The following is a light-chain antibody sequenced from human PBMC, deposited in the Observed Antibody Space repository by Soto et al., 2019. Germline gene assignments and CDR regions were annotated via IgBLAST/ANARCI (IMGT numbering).Light chain of an antibody. CDR2: GAS. CDR3: QQFNAYPLT. V-gene: IGKV1-9*01. Sequence: DIQLTQSPSFLSASVGDRVSISCRASQGISDYLAWYQQKPGKAPKLLIYGASTLQSGVPSRFSGSASGTEFTLTISSLQPEDFATYFCQQFNAYPLTFGGGTKLEIK. J-gene: IGKJ4*01. CDR1: QGISDY.